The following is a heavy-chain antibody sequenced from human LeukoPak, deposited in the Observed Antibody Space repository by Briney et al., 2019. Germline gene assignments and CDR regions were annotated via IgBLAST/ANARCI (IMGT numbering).Heavy chain of an antibody. CDR2: IIPIFGTA. D-gene: IGHD3-22*01. J-gene: IGHJ4*02. Sequence: ASVKVSCKASGYTFTGYYMLWVRQAPGQGLEWMGGIIPIFGTANYAQKSQGRVTITADESTSTAYMELSSLRSEDTAVYYCARDQGGSNGYYYDSSGYLPHYWGQGTLVTVSS. CDR1: GYTFTGYY. CDR3: ARDQGGSNGYYYDSSGYLPHY. V-gene: IGHV1-69*13.